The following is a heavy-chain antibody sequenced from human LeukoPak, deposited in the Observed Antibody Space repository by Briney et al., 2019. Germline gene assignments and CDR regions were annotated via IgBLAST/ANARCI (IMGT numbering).Heavy chain of an antibody. CDR2: IYSGGIT. V-gene: IGHV3-66*01. Sequence: GGSLRLSCAASGFTVSSNYMSWVPQAPGKGLGWVSVIYSGGITYYADSVKGRFTFSRDNSKNTLYLQMNSMRVEDTAVYYCARVTMVRGVITKPYWGQGTLVTVSS. CDR3: ARVTMVRGVITKPY. J-gene: IGHJ4*02. CDR1: GFTVSSNY. D-gene: IGHD3-10*01.